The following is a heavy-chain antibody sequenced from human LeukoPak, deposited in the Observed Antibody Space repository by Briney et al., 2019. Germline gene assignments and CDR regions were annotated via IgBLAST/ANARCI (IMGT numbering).Heavy chain of an antibody. J-gene: IGHJ4*02. D-gene: IGHD3-10*01. CDR2: ISSSGSTI. Sequence: GGSLRLSCAASGFTFSSYAMSWVRQAPGKGLEWVSYISSSGSTIYYADSVKGRFTISRDNAKNSLYLQMNSLRAEDTAVYYCARKSRGLYYIDYWGQGTLVTVSS. CDR1: GFTFSSYA. CDR3: ARKSRGLYYIDY. V-gene: IGHV3-48*04.